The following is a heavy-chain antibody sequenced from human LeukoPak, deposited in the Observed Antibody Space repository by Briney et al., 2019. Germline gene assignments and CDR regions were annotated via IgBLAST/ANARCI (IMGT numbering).Heavy chain of an antibody. D-gene: IGHD2-15*01. CDR1: GGSISSGSYY. V-gene: IGHV4-61*02. CDR3: ARDLVVAATYYYMDV. CDR2: IYTSGST. J-gene: IGHJ6*03. Sequence: SETLSLTCTVSGGSISSGSYYWSWIRQPAGKGLEWIGRIYTSGSTNYNPSLKSRVTISVDTSKNQFSLKLSSVTAADTAVYYCARDLVVAATYYYMDVRGKGTTVTVSS.